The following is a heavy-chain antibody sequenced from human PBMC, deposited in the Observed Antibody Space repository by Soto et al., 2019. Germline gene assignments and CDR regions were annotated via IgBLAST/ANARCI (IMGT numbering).Heavy chain of an antibody. CDR1: GYSFTGYW. J-gene: IGHJ4*02. D-gene: IGHD3-9*01. V-gene: IGHV5-10-1*01. CDR3: ARGMAEEQIFYYFDY. CDR2: IDPSDSYT. Sequence: GESLKISCKGSGYSFTGYWISWVRQMPGKGLEWMGRIDPSDSYTNYSPSFQGHVTISVDASKSQFYLKLRSVTAADTAVYYCARGMAEEQIFYYFDYWGQGALVTVSS.